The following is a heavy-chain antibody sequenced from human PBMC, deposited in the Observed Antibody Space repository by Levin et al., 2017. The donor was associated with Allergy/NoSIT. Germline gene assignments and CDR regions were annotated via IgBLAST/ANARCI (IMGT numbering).Heavy chain of an antibody. CDR3: AKDIGGSYYDYYYGMDV. Sequence: GGSLRLSCAASGFTFDDYAMHWVRQAPGKGLEWVSGISWNSDKIGYADSVKGRFTISRDNAKNSLYLQMNSLRAEDTALYSCAKDIGGSYYDYYYGMDVWGQGTTVSVSS. CDR1: GFTFDDYA. J-gene: IGHJ6*02. CDR2: ISWNSDKI. D-gene: IGHD1-26*01. V-gene: IGHV3-9*01.